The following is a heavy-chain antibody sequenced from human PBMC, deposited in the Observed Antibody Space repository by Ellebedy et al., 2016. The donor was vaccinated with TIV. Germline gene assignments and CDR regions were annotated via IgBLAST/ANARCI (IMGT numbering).Heavy chain of an antibody. CDR2: ISSSSSYI. CDR1: GFTFSSYS. J-gene: IGHJ3*02. V-gene: IGHV3-21*01. CDR3: ASALSSFYYDFWSSPPGAFDI. Sequence: GESLKISXAASGFTFSSYSMNWVRQAPGKGLEWVSSISSSSSYIYYADSVKGRFTISRDNAKNSLYLQMNSLRAEDTAVYYCASALSSFYYDFWSSPPGAFDIWGQGTMVTVSS. D-gene: IGHD3-3*01.